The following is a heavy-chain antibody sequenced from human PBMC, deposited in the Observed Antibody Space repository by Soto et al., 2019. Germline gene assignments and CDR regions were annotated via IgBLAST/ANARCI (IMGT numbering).Heavy chain of an antibody. V-gene: IGHV3-11*06. J-gene: IGHJ4*02. CDR1: GFTFSDYY. CDR3: ARVFSSGWYTFDY. CDR2: ISSSSSYT. D-gene: IGHD6-19*01. Sequence: QVQLVESGGGLVKPGGSLRLSCAASGFTFSDYYMSWIRQAPGKGLEWVSYISSSSSYTNYADSVKGRFTISRDNAKNSLYLQMNSLRAEDTAVYYCARVFSSGWYTFDYWGQGTLVTVSS.